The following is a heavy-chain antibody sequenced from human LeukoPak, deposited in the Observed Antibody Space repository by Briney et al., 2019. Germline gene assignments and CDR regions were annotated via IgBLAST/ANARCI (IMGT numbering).Heavy chain of an antibody. V-gene: IGHV3-64D*06. J-gene: IGHJ4*02. CDR3: AGDIEYYYDSSGLFDY. CDR1: GFTFSSYA. Sequence: GGSLRLSCSASGFTFSSYAMHWVRQAPGKGLEYVSAISSNGGSTYYADSVKGRFTISRENSKNTLYLQTSSLRAEDTAVYYCAGDIEYYYDSSGLFDYWGQGTLVTVSS. D-gene: IGHD3-22*01. CDR2: ISSNGGST.